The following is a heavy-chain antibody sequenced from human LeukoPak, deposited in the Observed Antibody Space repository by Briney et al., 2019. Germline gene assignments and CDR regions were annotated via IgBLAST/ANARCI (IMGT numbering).Heavy chain of an antibody. Sequence: PGGSLRLSCAASRFTFSNAWMTWVRQAPGKGLEWVGRIKSKTDGGTTDYAAPVKGRFTISRDDSENTLYLQMNSLKTEDTAVYYRARIYKLAYFDYWGQGTLVSVSS. V-gene: IGHV3-15*01. CDR2: IKSKTDGGTT. CDR1: RFTFSNAW. J-gene: IGHJ4*02. CDR3: ARIYKLAYFDY. D-gene: IGHD5-24*01.